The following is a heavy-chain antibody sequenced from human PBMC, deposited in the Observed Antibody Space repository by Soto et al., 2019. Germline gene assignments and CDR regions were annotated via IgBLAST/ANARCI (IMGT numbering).Heavy chain of an antibody. J-gene: IGHJ5*02. CDR3: AREVLRYFDWLLSWFDP. D-gene: IGHD3-9*01. CDR1: GDSISSGDYY. V-gene: IGHV4-30-4*01. CDR2: IYYSGST. Sequence: SETLSLTCTVPGDSISSGDYYWSWIRQPPGKGLEWIGCIYYSGSTYYNPSLKRRFTISVDTSKNQFSLKLSSVTAADTAVYYCAREVLRYFDWLLSWFDPWGQGTLVTVSS.